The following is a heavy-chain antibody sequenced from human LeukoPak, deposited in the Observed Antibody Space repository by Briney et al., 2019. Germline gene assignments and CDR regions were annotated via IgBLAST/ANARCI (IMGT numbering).Heavy chain of an antibody. Sequence: SETLSLTCTVSGGSISSGSYYWSWIRQPARKGLEWIGRIYTSGSTNYNPSLKSRVTISVDTSKNQFSLKLSSVTAADTAVYYCARGWIANRLYFDYWGQGTLVTVSS. CDR1: GGSISSGSYY. V-gene: IGHV4-61*02. J-gene: IGHJ4*02. CDR3: ARGWIANRLYFDY. D-gene: IGHD2-21*01. CDR2: IYTSGST.